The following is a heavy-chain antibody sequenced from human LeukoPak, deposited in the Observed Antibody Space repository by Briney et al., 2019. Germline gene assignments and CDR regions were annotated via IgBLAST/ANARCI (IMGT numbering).Heavy chain of an antibody. V-gene: IGHV4-39*01. D-gene: IGHD4-17*01. CDR1: GGSISNNNYY. Sequence: TSETLSLTCTVSGGSISNNNYYWGWIRQPPGKGLEWIGSIYYSGSTYYNPSLKSRVTIPVDTSKNQFSLKLSSVTAADTAVYYCARHDYGDYGAFDIWGQGTMVTVSS. J-gene: IGHJ3*02. CDR3: ARHDYGDYGAFDI. CDR2: IYYSGST.